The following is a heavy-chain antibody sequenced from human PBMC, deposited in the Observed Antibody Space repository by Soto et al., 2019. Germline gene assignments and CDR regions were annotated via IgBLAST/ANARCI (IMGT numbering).Heavy chain of an antibody. CDR1: GGSINYYS. J-gene: IGHJ5*02. Sequence: PSETLSLTCTVSGGSINYYSWSWIRQPPGKGLEYIGYIYYSGSTNYNPSLKSRVTISVDTSKNQFSLKLSSVTAVDTAVYYCARETLSLSGSYYKNWFDPWGQGTLVPVSS. CDR2: IYYSGST. V-gene: IGHV4-59*01. CDR3: ARETLSLSGSYYKNWFDP. D-gene: IGHD3-10*01.